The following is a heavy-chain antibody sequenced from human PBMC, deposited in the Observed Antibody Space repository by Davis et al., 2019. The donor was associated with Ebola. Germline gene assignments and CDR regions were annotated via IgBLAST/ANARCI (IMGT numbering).Heavy chain of an antibody. Sequence: GESLKISCKASGHSFTPYWIAWVRQMPGKGLEWMGVIYLGDSDTRYSPSFQGQVTISADKSINTAYLQWSSLKASDTAIYYCARQADYSYLYWGQGTLVTVSP. CDR2: IYLGDSDT. CDR1: GHSFTPYW. V-gene: IGHV5-51*01. D-gene: IGHD4-11*01. J-gene: IGHJ4*02. CDR3: ARQADYSYLY.